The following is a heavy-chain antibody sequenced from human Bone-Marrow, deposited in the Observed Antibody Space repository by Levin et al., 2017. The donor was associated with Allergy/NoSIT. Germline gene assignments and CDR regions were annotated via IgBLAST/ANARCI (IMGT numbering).Heavy chain of an antibody. CDR2: ISSSSSYT. J-gene: IGHJ4*02. CDR3: ARDANDYGDYGVDY. Sequence: SCAASGFTFSDYYMSWIRQAPGKGLEWVSYISSSSSYTNYADSVKGRFTISRDNAKNSLYLQMNSLRAEDTAVYYCARDANDYGDYGVDYWGQGTLVTVSS. V-gene: IGHV3-11*05. CDR1: GFTFSDYY. D-gene: IGHD4-17*01.